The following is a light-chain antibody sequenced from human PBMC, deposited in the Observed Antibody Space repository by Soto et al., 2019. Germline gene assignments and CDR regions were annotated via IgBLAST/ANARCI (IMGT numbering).Light chain of an antibody. J-gene: IGKJ5*01. CDR3: QQRSNWPIT. Sequence: EIVLTQSPATLSLSPGERATLSCRASQGVSSYLAWYQQKPGQAPRLLIYDASNRATGIPARFSGSGSGTDFTLTISSLEPEDSAVYYCQQRSNWPITFGQGTRLEI. V-gene: IGKV3-11*01. CDR1: QGVSSY. CDR2: DAS.